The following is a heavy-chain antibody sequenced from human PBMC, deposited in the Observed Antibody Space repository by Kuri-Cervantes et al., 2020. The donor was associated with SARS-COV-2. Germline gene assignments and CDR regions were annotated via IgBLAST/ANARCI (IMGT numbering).Heavy chain of an antibody. Sequence: GGSLRLSCAASGFTFSHFGMFWVRQAPGKGLEWVSAISGSGGSTYYADSVKGRFTISRDNSKNTLYLQMNSLRAEDTAVYYCAKAVRRIAAARYDFDYRGQGTLVTVSS. D-gene: IGHD6-13*01. CDR2: ISGSGGST. V-gene: IGHV3-23*01. CDR3: AKAVRRIAAARYDFDY. CDR1: GFTFSHFG. J-gene: IGHJ4*02.